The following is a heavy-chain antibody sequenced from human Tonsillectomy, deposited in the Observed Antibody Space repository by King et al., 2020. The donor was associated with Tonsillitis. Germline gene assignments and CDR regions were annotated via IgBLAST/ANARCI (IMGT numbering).Heavy chain of an antibody. J-gene: IGHJ6*03. Sequence: VQLVESGAEVKKPGASVKVSCKASGYTFTSYGISWVRQAPGQGLEWMGWISAYNGNTNYAQKLQGRVTMTTDTSTSTAYMERRSLRADDTAVYYCARVRDRRNESVRCYEYMDVWGRGTTVTVSS. CDR3: ARVRDRRNESVRCYEYMDV. V-gene: IGHV1-18*01. CDR2: ISAYNGNT. D-gene: IGHD1-1*01. CDR1: GYTFTSYG.